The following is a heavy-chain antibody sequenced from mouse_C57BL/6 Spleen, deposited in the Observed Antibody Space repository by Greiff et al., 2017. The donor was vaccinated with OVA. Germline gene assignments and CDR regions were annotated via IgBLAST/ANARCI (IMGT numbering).Heavy chain of an antibody. D-gene: IGHD1-2*01. CDR1: GFSLTSYG. J-gene: IGHJ3*01. V-gene: IGHV2-6*01. CDR3: ASDLHGDQGAY. Sequence: VKVVESGPGLVAPSQSLSITCTVSGFSLTSYGVDWVRQSPGKGLEWLGVIWGVGSTNYNSALKSRLSISKDNSKSQVFLKMNSLQTDDTAMYYCASDLHGDQGAYWGQGTLVTVSA. CDR2: IWGVGST.